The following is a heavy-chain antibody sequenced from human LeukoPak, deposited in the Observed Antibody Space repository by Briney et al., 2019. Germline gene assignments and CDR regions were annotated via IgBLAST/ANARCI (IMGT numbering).Heavy chain of an antibody. CDR3: AKDYQVSGSGSYYYNWFDP. CDR2: ISSSSSYI. J-gene: IGHJ5*02. CDR1: GFTFSSYS. D-gene: IGHD3-10*01. Sequence: NSGGSLRLSCAASGFTFSSYSMNWVRQAPGKGLEWVSSISSSSSYIYYADSVKGRFTISRDNSKNTLYLQMNSLRAEDTAVYYCAKDYQVSGSGSYYYNWFDPWGQGTLVTVSS. V-gene: IGHV3-21*01.